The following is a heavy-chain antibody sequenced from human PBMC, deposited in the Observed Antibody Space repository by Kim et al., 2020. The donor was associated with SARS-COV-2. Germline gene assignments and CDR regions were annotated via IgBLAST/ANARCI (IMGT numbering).Heavy chain of an antibody. CDR3: AKEEGSGYSSGWTYYYYGMAV. V-gene: IGHV3-30*18. CDR1: GFTFSSYG. CDR2: ISYDGSNK. D-gene: IGHD6-19*01. Sequence: GGSLRLSCAASGFTFSSYGMHWVRQAPGKGLEWVAVISYDGSNKYYADSVKGRFTISRDNSKNTLYLQMNSLRAEDTAMYYCAKEEGSGYSSGWTYYYYGMAVWGQGTTVTVSS. J-gene: IGHJ6*02.